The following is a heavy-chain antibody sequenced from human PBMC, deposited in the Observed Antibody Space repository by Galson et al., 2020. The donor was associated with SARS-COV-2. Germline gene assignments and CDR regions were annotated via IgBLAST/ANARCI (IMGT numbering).Heavy chain of an antibody. CDR3: ARGWDWYFDL. J-gene: IGHJ2*01. CDR1: GGSISSGGYY. V-gene: IGHV4-31*03. CDR2: IYYSGST. Sequence: SETLSLTCTVSGGSISSGGYYWSWIRQHPGKGLEWIGYIYYSGSTYYNPSLKSRVTISVDTSKNQFSLKLSSVTAADTAVYYCARGWDWYFDLWGRGTLVTVSS. D-gene: IGHD6-13*01.